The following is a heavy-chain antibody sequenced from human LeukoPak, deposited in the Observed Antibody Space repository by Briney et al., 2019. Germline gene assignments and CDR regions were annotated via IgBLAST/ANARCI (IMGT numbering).Heavy chain of an antibody. J-gene: IGHJ3*02. CDR1: GGSISSSSYY. Sequence: SETLSLTCTVSGGSISSSSYYWSWIRQPPGKGLEWIGYVYYSGSTNYNPSLKSRVTISVDTSKNQFSLKLSSVTAADTAVFYCARHSRVAAGNVDAFDIWGQGTMVTVSS. D-gene: IGHD6-13*01. CDR2: VYYSGST. V-gene: IGHV4-61*05. CDR3: ARHSRVAAGNVDAFDI.